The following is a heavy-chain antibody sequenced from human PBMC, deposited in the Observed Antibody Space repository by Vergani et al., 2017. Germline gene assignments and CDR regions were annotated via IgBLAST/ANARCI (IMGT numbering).Heavy chain of an antibody. CDR2: IYYSGST. J-gene: IGHJ6*02. CDR1: GGSISSYY. V-gene: IGHV4-59*01. Sequence: QVQLQESGPGLVKPSETLSLTCTVSGGSISSYYWSWIRQPPGKGLEWIGYIYYSGSTNYNPSLKSRVTISVDTSKNQFSLKLSSVTAADTAVYYCTREGEIVVVPAAISYYGMDVWGQGTTVTVSS. CDR3: TREGEIVVVPAAISYYGMDV. D-gene: IGHD2-2*02.